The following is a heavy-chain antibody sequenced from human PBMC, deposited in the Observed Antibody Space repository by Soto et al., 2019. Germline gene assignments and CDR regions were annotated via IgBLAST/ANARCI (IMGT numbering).Heavy chain of an antibody. Sequence: EVQLVESGGGLVQPGGSLRLSCAASGFTFSSYSMNWVRQAPGKGLEWVSYISSSSSTIYYADSVKGRFTISRDNAKNSLYLQMNSRRDEDTAVYYCARASAGEPGVGYWGQGTLVTVSS. CDR1: GFTFSSYS. D-gene: IGHD7-27*01. CDR2: ISSSSSTI. J-gene: IGHJ4*02. CDR3: ARASAGEPGVGY. V-gene: IGHV3-48*02.